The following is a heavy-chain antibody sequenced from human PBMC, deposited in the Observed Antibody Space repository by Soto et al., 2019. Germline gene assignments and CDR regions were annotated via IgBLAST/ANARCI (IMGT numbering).Heavy chain of an antibody. CDR1: GDSITSTFYY. Sequence: SETLSLTCSVSGDSITSTFYYWGWIRQPPGKGLEWIGTIYYSGSTYYNPSLKSRVTVSVDTSKNHFSLSLYSVTAADTAFYFCARWNSWFGGSYVDYWGQGALVTVPQ. CDR3: ARWNSWFGGSYVDY. D-gene: IGHD1-26*01. CDR2: IYYSGST. V-gene: IGHV4-39*02. J-gene: IGHJ4*02.